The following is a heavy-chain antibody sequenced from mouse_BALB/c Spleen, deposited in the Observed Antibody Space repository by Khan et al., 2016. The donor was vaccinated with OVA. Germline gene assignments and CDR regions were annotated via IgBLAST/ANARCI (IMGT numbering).Heavy chain of an antibody. CDR2: IDPFSGDT. V-gene: IGHV1S135*01. Sequence: VQLKQSGPELMKPGASVKISCKASGYSFTSYYIHWVIQSHGKSLEWIGYIDPFSGDTTYNQKFKGRATLTVDKSSSTAYIPLSNLTSEDSAVYYCTRHGYVAWFTYWGQGTLVTVSA. D-gene: IGHD2-2*01. J-gene: IGHJ3*01. CDR1: GYSFTSYY. CDR3: TRHGYVAWFTY.